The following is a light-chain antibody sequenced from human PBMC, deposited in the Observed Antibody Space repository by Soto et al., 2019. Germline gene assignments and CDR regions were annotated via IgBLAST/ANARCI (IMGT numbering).Light chain of an antibody. CDR2: DAS. V-gene: IGKV3-11*01. Sequence: EIVFTQSPGTRSLSPGERATLTCRASQSVTNYIDWYQQKPGQAPRLLIYDASNRATGIPARFSGSGSGTDFTLTISSLEPEDFAVYYCQQRSNWPRITFGQGTRLEIK. J-gene: IGKJ5*01. CDR3: QQRSNWPRIT. CDR1: QSVTNY.